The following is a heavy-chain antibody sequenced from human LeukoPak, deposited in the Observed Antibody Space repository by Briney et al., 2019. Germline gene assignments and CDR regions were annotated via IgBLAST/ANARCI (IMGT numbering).Heavy chain of an antibody. CDR3: ARLRRESYYYYYMDV. J-gene: IGHJ6*03. CDR1: GYSISSGYY. D-gene: IGHD4-17*01. V-gene: IGHV4-38-2*02. CDR2: IYYSGST. Sequence: SETPSLTCTVSGYSISSGYYWTWIRQPPGKGLEWIGGIYYSGSTYYNPSLKSRVTISVDTSKNQFSLKLSSVTAADTAVYYCARLRRESYYYYYMDVWGKGTTVTISS.